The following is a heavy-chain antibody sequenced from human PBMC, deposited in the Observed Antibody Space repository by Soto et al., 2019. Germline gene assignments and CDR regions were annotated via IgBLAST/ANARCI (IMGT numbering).Heavy chain of an antibody. CDR1: GGSVSSESHY. D-gene: IGHD6-19*01. J-gene: IGHJ4*02. CDR3: APTVKYSSGWSYFDY. V-gene: IGHV4-61*01. CDR2: IYYTGST. Sequence: PSETLSLTCTVSGGSVSSESHYWSWIRQTPGKGLERIGYIYYTGSTNYSPSLKSRVTISVDTSKNQFSLKLSSVTAADTAVYYCAPTVKYSSGWSYFDYWGQGTLVTVSS.